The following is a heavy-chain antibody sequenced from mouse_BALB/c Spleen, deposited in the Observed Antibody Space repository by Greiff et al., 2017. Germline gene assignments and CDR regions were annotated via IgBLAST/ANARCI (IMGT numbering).Heavy chain of an antibody. CDR2: IRHKVNGYTT. CDR1: GFTFTAYY. CDR3: ASIDYYTAAWFDD. V-gene: IGHV7-3*02. Sequence: EVQLVESGGGLVQPGGSLRLSCATSGFTFTAYYMSWVRQPPGQALEWLGFIRHKVNGYTTEYSASVKGRFTISRDNSQSILYLHMNTLRAEDSATYYCASIDYYTAAWFDDWGQGTLVTVSA. D-gene: IGHD1-1*01. J-gene: IGHJ3*01.